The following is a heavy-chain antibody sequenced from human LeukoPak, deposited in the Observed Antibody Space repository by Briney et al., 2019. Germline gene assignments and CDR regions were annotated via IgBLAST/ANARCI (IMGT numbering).Heavy chain of an antibody. CDR3: ARGADSSGYYSIFYFDY. Sequence: SETLSLTCTVSSGSISSYYWNWIRHPPGKGLEWIGYIYYSGSTNYNTSLKSRVTISVDTSKNQFSLKLSSVTAADTAVYYCARGADSSGYYSIFYFDYWGQGTLVTVSS. D-gene: IGHD3-22*01. CDR1: SGSISSYY. V-gene: IGHV4-59*01. J-gene: IGHJ4*02. CDR2: IYYSGST.